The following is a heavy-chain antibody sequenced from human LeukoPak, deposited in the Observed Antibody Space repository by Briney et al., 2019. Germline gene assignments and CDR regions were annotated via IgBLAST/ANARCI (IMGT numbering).Heavy chain of an antibody. D-gene: IGHD5-24*01. CDR1: GGSISSYY. Sequence: SETLSLTCTVSGGSISSYYWSWIRQPPGKGLEWIGYIYYSGSTNYNPSLKSRVTISVDTSKNQFSLKLSSVTAADTAVYYCARHYEEMATITDYFDYWGQGTLVTVSS. V-gene: IGHV4-59*08. CDR2: IYYSGST. J-gene: IGHJ4*02. CDR3: ARHYEEMATITDYFDY.